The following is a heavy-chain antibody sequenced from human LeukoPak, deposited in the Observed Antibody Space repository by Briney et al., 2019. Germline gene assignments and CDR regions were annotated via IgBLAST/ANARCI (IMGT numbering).Heavy chain of an antibody. J-gene: IGHJ6*01. CDR3: VRDQKITFGGVIAPSVGLDV. V-gene: IGHV1-3*01. CDR2: INAGNGNT. D-gene: IGHD3-16*02. Sequence: ASVKVSCKASGYTFSNYALQWVRQTPGQRPEWMGWINAGNGNTQYSQTFQRRVTITRDTSASTAYMELSSLRSEDTAVYYCVRDQKITFGGVIAPSVGLDVWGQGTTVTVSS. CDR1: GYTFSNYA.